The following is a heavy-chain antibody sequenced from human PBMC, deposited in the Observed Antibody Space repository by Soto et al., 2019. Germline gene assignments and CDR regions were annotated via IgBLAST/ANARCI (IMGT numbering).Heavy chain of an antibody. J-gene: IGHJ6*02. D-gene: IGHD4-4*01. V-gene: IGHV4-59*08. CDR2: IHDSGST. CDR1: GGSIGRYY. CDR3: ARRVNYYYGLDV. Sequence: QVQLQESGPGLVKPSETLSLTCTVSGGSIGRYYWNWIRQPPGKGLEWIGYIHDSGSTNYNPSLKSRVTISVDTSKNQFSLKLSSVTAADTAVYYCARRVNYYYGLDVWGQGTTVTV.